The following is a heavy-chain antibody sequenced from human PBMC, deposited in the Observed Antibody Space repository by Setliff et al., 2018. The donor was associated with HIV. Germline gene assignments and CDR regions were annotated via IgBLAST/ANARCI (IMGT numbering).Heavy chain of an antibody. Sequence: PSETLSLTCAVYGGSFSGYYWSWIRQPPGKGLEWIGYIYSSGTTQYNPSVESRVTMSLDTSRGQFSLNLRSVTAADTAVYFCARLIHTGLLYFDFWGLGTLVTVSS. CDR1: GGSFSGYY. CDR3: ARLIHTGLLYFDF. CDR2: IYSSGTT. J-gene: IGHJ4*02. V-gene: IGHV4-4*09. D-gene: IGHD2-8*02.